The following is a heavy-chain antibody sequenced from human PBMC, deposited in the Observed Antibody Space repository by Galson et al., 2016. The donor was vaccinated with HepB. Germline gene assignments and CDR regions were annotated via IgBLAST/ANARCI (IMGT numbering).Heavy chain of an antibody. V-gene: IGHV4-61*02. CDR3: ARMPDS. D-gene: IGHD2-2*01. Sequence: TLSLTCTVSGGSITSGTKYWTWIRQPAGKGLEWIGGISTNGTANYNPSLRSRVTISLDTSKTHLSLKLRSVTASDTAMYYCARMPDSWGQGTLVTVSS. CDR1: GGSITSGTKY. CDR2: ISTNGTA. J-gene: IGHJ4*02.